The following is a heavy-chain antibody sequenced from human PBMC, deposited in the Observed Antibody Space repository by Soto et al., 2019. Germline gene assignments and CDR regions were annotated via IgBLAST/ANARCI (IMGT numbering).Heavy chain of an antibody. V-gene: IGHV4-59*01. CDR1: GDSISSYY. J-gene: IGHJ4*02. Sequence: SETLSLACTVFGDSISSYYWTWIRQPPGKRLEYIGCFYDSGSTNYNPSLKSRVTISVDISKNQFSLTVNSVPAADTAVYYCMLGSGWKDFDYWGQGALVTVSS. CDR3: MLGSGWKDFDY. D-gene: IGHD3-22*01. CDR2: FYDSGST.